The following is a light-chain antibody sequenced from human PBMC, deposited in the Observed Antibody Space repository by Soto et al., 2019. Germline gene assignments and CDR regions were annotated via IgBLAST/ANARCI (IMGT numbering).Light chain of an antibody. Sequence: IQITQSPSARSASVGDRGTITCRASQGIRNDLGWYQQKPGKAPKLLIYAASSLQSGVPSRLSGSGSGTDFTLTISSLQPEDFATYYCQQSYSTPITFGQGTRLEIK. CDR2: AAS. J-gene: IGKJ5*01. CDR1: QGIRND. CDR3: QQSYSTPIT. V-gene: IGKV1-39*01.